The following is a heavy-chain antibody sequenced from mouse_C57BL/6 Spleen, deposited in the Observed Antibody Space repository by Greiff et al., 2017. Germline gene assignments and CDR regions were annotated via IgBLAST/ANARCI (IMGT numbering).Heavy chain of an antibody. V-gene: IGHV5-4*01. Sequence: EVQGVESGGGLVKPGGSLKLSCAASGFTFSSYAMSWVRQTPEKRLEWVATISDGGSYTYYPDNVKGRFTISRDNAKNNLYLQMSHLKSEDTAMYYCARDQITTVVVSYYYAMDYWGQGTSVTVSS. CDR2: ISDGGSYT. CDR1: GFTFSSYA. J-gene: IGHJ4*01. D-gene: IGHD1-1*01. CDR3: ARDQITTVVVSYYYAMDY.